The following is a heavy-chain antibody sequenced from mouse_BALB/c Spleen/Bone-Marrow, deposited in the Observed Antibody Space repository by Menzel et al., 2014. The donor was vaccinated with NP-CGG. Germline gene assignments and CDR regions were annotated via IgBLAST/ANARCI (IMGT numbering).Heavy chain of an antibody. V-gene: IGHV10-1*02. CDR3: ARHDCDCLFAY. Sequence: EVQRVEFGGGLVQPRGSLKLSCAASGFTFNTYDMNWVRQAPEKGLEWVARISSKSNNYETYYAESVKDRFTITRDESHSTLYLQMNNLKTEDTAMYYCARHDCDCLFAYWGQGTLVTVSA. CDR2: ISSKSNNYET. CDR1: GFTFNTYD. J-gene: IGHJ3*01. D-gene: IGHD2-3*01.